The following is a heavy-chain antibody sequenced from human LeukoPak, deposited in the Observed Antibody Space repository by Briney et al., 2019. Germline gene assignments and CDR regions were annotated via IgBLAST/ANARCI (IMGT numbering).Heavy chain of an antibody. V-gene: IGHV3-74*01. Sequence: GGSLRLSCAASGFTFSSYWMHWVRQAPGKGLVWVSRIISDETATIYADSVRGRFTISRDNARNTLFLQMNSLRDEDTAVYYCATGLKTAFEIWGQGAVVTVSS. CDR3: ATGLKTAFEI. J-gene: IGHJ3*02. CDR2: IISDETAT. D-gene: IGHD3-10*01. CDR1: GFTFSSYW.